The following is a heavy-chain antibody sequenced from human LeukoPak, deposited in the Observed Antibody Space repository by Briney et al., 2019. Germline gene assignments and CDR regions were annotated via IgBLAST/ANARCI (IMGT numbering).Heavy chain of an antibody. Sequence: SETLSLACTVSGGSISSYYWSWIRQPPGKGLEWIGYIYYSGSTNYNPSLKSRVTISVDTSKNQFSLKLSSVTAADTAVYYCARTTVVNFDYWGQGTLVTVSS. D-gene: IGHD4-23*01. J-gene: IGHJ4*02. CDR2: IYYSGST. CDR3: ARTTVVNFDY. CDR1: GGSISSYY. V-gene: IGHV4-59*08.